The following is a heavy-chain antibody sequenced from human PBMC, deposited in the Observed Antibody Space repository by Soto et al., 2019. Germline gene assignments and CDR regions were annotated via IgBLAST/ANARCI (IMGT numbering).Heavy chain of an antibody. V-gene: IGHV3-21*01. D-gene: IGHD2-2*01. J-gene: IGHJ6*02. CDR3: AREKKHQSLGGRFGMDV. Sequence: PGGSLRLSCAGSGFIFSDFSMNWVRQAPGKGLEWVASIGSSGGYIFYADSVKGRFTISRDNAKKSLDLQINSLRAEDTAVYYCAREKKHQSLGGRFGMDVWGQGTTVTVSS. CDR1: GFIFSDFS. CDR2: IGSSGGYI.